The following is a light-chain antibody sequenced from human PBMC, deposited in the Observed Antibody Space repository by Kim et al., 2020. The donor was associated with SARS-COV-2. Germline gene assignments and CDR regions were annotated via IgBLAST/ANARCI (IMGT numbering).Light chain of an antibody. V-gene: IGLV2-14*03. Sequence: QSALTQPASVSGSPGQSITISCTGTSGDIGAYNYVSWYQQHPGKGPKLLIFDVRNRPSGVSSRFSGSKSGNTASLTISGLQAEDEAEYSCSSYANSGTPILFGGGTKLTVL. J-gene: IGLJ2*01. CDR2: DVR. CDR1: SGDIGAYNY. CDR3: SSYANSGTPIL.